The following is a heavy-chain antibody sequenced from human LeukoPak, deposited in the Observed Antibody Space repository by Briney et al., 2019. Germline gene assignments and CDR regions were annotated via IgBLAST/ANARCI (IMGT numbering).Heavy chain of an antibody. Sequence: GRSLRLSCAASGFIFTDYWMYWVRQAPGKGLEWVANIKQDGSEKYYVDSVKGRFTISRDNAKNSLYLQMNSLRAEDTAVYYCARDTIFGVANAFDIWGQGTMVTVSS. CDR1: GFIFTDYW. J-gene: IGHJ3*02. CDR3: ARDTIFGVANAFDI. CDR2: IKQDGSEK. V-gene: IGHV3-7*01. D-gene: IGHD3-3*01.